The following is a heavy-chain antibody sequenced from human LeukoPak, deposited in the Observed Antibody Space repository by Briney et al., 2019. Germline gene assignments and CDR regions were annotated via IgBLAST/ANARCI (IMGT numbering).Heavy chain of an antibody. V-gene: IGHV3-48*01. Sequence: GGSLRLSCAASGFTFSSYSMNWVRQAPGKGLEWVSYISSSSSTIYYADSVKGRFTISRDNAKNSLYLQMNSLRAEDTAVYYCARDTRGGPGSDALDIWGQGTMVTVSS. CDR1: GFTFSSYS. J-gene: IGHJ3*02. D-gene: IGHD3-10*01. CDR2: ISSSSSTI. CDR3: ARDTRGGPGSDALDI.